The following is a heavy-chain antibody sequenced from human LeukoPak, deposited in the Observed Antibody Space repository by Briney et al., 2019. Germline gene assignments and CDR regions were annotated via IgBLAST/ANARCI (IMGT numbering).Heavy chain of an antibody. J-gene: IGHJ4*02. CDR2: IIPIFGTA. Sequence: SVKVSCKASGGTFGSYAISWVRQAPGQGLEWMGRIIPIFGTANYAQKFQGRVTITTDESTSTAYMELSSLRSEDTAVYYCASKSAGDCSGGSCYPPDYWGQGTLVTVSS. D-gene: IGHD2-15*01. CDR1: GGTFGSYA. CDR3: ASKSAGDCSGGSCYPPDY. V-gene: IGHV1-69*05.